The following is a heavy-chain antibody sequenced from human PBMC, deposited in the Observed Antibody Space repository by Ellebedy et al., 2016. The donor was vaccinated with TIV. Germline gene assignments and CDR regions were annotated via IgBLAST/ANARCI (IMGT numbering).Heavy chain of an antibody. V-gene: IGHV3-48*03. Sequence: PGGSLRLSCAASGFTFSDYEMNWVRRAPGKGLEWVSYISSTGSAIYYADSVKGRFTISRDNSKNTLYLQMNSLRAEDTAVYYCARNWNDGDDAFDIWGQGTMVTVSS. CDR2: ISSTGSAI. J-gene: IGHJ3*02. D-gene: IGHD1-1*01. CDR1: GFTFSDYE. CDR3: ARNWNDGDDAFDI.